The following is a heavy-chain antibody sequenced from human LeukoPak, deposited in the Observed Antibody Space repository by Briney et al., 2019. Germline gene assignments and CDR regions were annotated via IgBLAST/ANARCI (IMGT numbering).Heavy chain of an antibody. Sequence: GGSLRLSCAASGFTFSSYSMNWVRRAPGKGLEWVSSISSSSSYIYYADSVEGRFTISRDNAKNSLYLQMNSLRAEDTAVYYCARDKEVAGIFDYWGQGTLVTVSS. D-gene: IGHD6-19*01. J-gene: IGHJ4*02. CDR3: ARDKEVAGIFDY. CDR1: GFTFSSYS. CDR2: ISSSSSYI. V-gene: IGHV3-21*01.